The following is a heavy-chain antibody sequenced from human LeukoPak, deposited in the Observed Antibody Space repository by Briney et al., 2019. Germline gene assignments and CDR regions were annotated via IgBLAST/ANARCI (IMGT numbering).Heavy chain of an antibody. CDR2: IYHSGST. D-gene: IGHD4-17*01. V-gene: IGHV4-30-2*01. CDR1: GGSISSGGYS. Sequence: PSETLSLTCAVSGGSISSGGYSWSWIRQPPGKGLEWIGYIYHSGSTYYNPSLKSRVTISVDRSKNQFSLKLSSVTAADTAVYYCARQTTVTTNYFDYWGQGTLVTVSS. J-gene: IGHJ4*02. CDR3: ARQTTVTTNYFDY.